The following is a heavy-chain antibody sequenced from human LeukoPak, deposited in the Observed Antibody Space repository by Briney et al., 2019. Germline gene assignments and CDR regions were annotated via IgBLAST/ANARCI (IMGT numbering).Heavy chain of an antibody. CDR1: GYTLTELP. CDR2: FDPEDGET. D-gene: IGHD6-25*01. J-gene: IGHJ4*02. CDR3: ATVTYSSGWYLDY. Sequence: ASVKVSCKVSGYTLTELPMHWVRQAPGKGLEWMGGFDPEDGETIYAQKFQGRVTMTEDTSTDTAYMELSSLRSEDTAVYYCATVTYSSGWYLDYWGQGTLVTVSS. V-gene: IGHV1-24*01.